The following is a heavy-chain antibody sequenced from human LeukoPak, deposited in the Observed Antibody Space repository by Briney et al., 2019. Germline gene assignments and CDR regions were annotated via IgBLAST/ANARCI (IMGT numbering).Heavy chain of an antibody. CDR3: ARGGDYYDSSGYYHFDY. CDR2: INHSGST. J-gene: IGHJ4*02. V-gene: IGHV4-34*01. D-gene: IGHD3-22*01. CDR1: GGSFSGYY. Sequence: SETLYLTCAVYGGSFSGYYWSWIRQPPGKGLEWIGEINHSGSTNYNPSLKSRVTISVDTSKNQFSLKLSSVTAADTAVYYCARGGDYYDSSGYYHFDYWGQGTLVTVSS.